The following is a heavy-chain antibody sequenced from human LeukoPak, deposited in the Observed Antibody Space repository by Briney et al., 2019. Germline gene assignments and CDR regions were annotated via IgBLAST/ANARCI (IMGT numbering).Heavy chain of an antibody. CDR1: GFTFSSYA. CDR3: ATDGIVVVPAAISDAFDI. D-gene: IGHD2-2*02. V-gene: IGHV3-23*01. CDR2: ISGSGGST. J-gene: IGHJ3*02. Sequence: GGSLRLSCAASGFTFSSYAMSRVRQAPGKGLEWVSAISGSGGSTYYADSVKGRFTISRDNSKNTLYLQMNSLRAEDTAVYYCATDGIVVVPAAISDAFDIWGQGTMVTVSS.